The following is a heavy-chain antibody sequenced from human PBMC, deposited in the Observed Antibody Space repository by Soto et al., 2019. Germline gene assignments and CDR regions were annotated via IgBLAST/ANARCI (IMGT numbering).Heavy chain of an antibody. Sequence: PSETLSLTCTLSGVSISSDASYWSWIRQPPGKCLEWIGYIYYSGSTYYNPSLKSRVTISVDTSRNQFSLKLNSVTAADTAVYYCARDLWGYCGTDCYPLDVWGQVTTVS. CDR1: GVSISSDASY. V-gene: IGHV4-30-4*02. D-gene: IGHD2-21*02. CDR3: ARDLWGYCGTDCYPLDV. CDR2: IYYSGST. J-gene: IGHJ6*02.